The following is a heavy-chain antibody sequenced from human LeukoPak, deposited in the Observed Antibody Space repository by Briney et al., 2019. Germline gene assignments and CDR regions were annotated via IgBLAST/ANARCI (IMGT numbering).Heavy chain of an antibody. CDR3: TRMTTGHDY. Sequence: SETLSLTCAVSGVSFDDYYWSWVRQTPGKGLEWIGEINHSGYTNDSPSLKSRVTLSIDTSRKQFSLNLRSVTVADAGIYYCTRMTTGHDYWGQGTLVIVSS. CDR2: INHSGYT. J-gene: IGHJ4*02. D-gene: IGHD4-17*01. V-gene: IGHV4-34*01. CDR1: GVSFDDYY.